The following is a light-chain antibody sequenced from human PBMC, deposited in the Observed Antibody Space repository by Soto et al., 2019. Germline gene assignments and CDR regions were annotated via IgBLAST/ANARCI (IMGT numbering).Light chain of an antibody. Sequence: QSALTQPASVSGYPGQSIPISCTGTSSDVGGYNYVSWYQQHPGKAPKLMIYDASNRPSGVSNRFSGSKSGNTASLTISGLQAEDEADYFCSSSTSSSAPSAVFGGGTQLTV. CDR3: SSSTSSSAPSAV. J-gene: IGLJ7*01. CDR1: SSDVGGYNY. CDR2: DAS. V-gene: IGLV2-14*01.